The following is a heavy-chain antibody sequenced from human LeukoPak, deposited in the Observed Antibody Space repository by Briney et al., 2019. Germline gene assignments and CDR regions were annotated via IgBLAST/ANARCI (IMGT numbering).Heavy chain of an antibody. V-gene: IGHV1-69*06. CDR1: GGTFSSYA. D-gene: IGHD3-10*01. CDR3: ASGYGSGRSSPFDP. Sequence: ASVKVSCKASGGTFSSYAISWVRQAPGQGLEWMGGIIPIFGTANYAQKFQGRVTITADKSTSTAYMEPSSRRSEDTAVVYCASGYGSGRSSPFDPRGQGTLGTVSA. CDR2: IIPIFGTA. J-gene: IGHJ5*02.